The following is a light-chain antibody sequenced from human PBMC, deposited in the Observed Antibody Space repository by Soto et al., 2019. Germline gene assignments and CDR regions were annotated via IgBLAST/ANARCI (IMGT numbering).Light chain of an antibody. Sequence: QSALTQPRSVSGSPGQSVTISCTGTSSDVGGYNYVSWYQQHPGKAPKLMIYDVSERPSGVPDRFSGSRSGSTASLTISGLQAEDEADYYCCSYAGTYTGVFGTGTKVTVL. CDR2: DVS. CDR3: CSYAGTYTGV. CDR1: SSDVGGYNY. J-gene: IGLJ1*01. V-gene: IGLV2-11*01.